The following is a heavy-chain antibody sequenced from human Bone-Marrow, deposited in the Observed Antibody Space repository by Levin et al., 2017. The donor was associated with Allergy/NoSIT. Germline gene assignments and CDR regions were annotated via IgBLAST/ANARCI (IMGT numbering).Heavy chain of an antibody. CDR1: GASMNAYA. J-gene: IGHJ4*02. CDR2: LHTSGTT. D-gene: IGHD6-13*01. CDR3: VRDPGSSSWPGPFDY. Sequence: SETLSLTCSVSGASMNAYAYNWIRQPAGKGLEWIGRLHTSGTTNHNPSLKSRVSMSMDRSRKQFSLKLTSLTAADTAVYYCVRDPGSSSWPGPFDYWGRGILVTVAS. V-gene: IGHV4-4*07.